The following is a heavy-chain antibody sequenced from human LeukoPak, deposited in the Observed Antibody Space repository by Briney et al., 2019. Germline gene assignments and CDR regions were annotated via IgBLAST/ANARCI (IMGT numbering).Heavy chain of an antibody. Sequence: GGSLRLSCAASGFTFSSYAMHWVRQAPGKGLEWVAVISYDGSNKYYADSVKGRFTISRDNAKNSLYLQMTGLRAEDTAVYYCARDPTLRSSAYYHHYMDVWGIGTTVTVSS. CDR2: ISYDGSNK. CDR3: ARDPTLRSSAYYHHYMDV. D-gene: IGHD1-26*01. J-gene: IGHJ6*03. CDR1: GFTFSSYA. V-gene: IGHV3-30-3*01.